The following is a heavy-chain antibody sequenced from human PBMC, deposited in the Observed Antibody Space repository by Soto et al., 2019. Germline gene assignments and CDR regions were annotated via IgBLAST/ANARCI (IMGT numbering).Heavy chain of an antibody. Sequence: QVQLQESGPGLVEPSGTLSLTCDVSGASISNTDWWSWVRQRPGKGLEWIGDIYHSGTSNCDPSLKSRVTISLDKSKSQFSLKLTSVTAADTAVFYCAIPGAGDFDYWGQGTLVTVSS. V-gene: IGHV4-4*02. CDR1: GASISNTDW. J-gene: IGHJ4*02. CDR2: IYHSGTS. CDR3: AIPGAGDFDY. D-gene: IGHD6-13*01.